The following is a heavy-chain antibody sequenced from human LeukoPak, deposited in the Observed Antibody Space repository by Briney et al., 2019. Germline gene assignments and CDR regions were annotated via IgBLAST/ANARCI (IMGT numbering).Heavy chain of an antibody. CDR3: ARDRDGSYYYYMDV. Sequence: SETLSLTCTVSGGSISSNTYYWGWIRQPPGKGLEWIGSLYYSGTTYYNPSLKSRVTISVDTSKNQFSLKLSSVTAADTAVYYCARDRDGSYYYYMDVWGKGTTVTISS. CDR2: LYYSGTT. D-gene: IGHD5-24*01. V-gene: IGHV4-39*07. J-gene: IGHJ6*03. CDR1: GGSISSNTYY.